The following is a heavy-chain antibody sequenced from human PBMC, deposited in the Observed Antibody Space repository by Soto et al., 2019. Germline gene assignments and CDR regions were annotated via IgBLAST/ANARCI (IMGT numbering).Heavy chain of an antibody. Sequence: GASVKVSCKASGGTFSSYTISWVRQAPGQGLEWMGRIIPILGIANYAQKFQGRVTITADKSTSTAYMELSSLRSEDTAVYYCAIGVSGEGNWFDPWGQGTLVTVSS. V-gene: IGHV1-69*02. CDR1: GGTFSSYT. D-gene: IGHD2-15*01. CDR2: IIPILGIA. J-gene: IGHJ5*02. CDR3: AIGVSGEGNWFDP.